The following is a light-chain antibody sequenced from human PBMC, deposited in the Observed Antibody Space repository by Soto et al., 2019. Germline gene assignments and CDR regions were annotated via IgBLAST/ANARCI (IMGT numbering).Light chain of an antibody. Sequence: EIGITQSPVTPSGSPGGRATPSFRARQTGYHKLAWYQQKPGQPPRLLIYGASTRATGLPARFSGSGSGTEFTLTISSLQSEDVAVYYCQQYHVWPSLTFGGGTKVEIK. CDR3: QQYHVWPSLT. J-gene: IGKJ4*01. CDR1: QTGYHK. V-gene: IGKV3-15*01. CDR2: GAS.